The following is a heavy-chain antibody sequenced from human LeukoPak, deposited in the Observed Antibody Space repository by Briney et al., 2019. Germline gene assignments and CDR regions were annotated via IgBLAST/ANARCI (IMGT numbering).Heavy chain of an antibody. D-gene: IGHD3-10*01. CDR3: ARVIAVRGVPDY. CDR1: GFTFSSYW. CDR2: INSDGSST. J-gene: IGHJ4*02. Sequence: PGGSLRLSCAASGFTFSSYWMHWVRQAPGKGLVWVSRINSDGSSTSYADSVKGRFTISRDNAKNTLYLQMNSLRAEDTAVYYCARVIAVRGVPDYWGQGTLVTVSS. V-gene: IGHV3-74*01.